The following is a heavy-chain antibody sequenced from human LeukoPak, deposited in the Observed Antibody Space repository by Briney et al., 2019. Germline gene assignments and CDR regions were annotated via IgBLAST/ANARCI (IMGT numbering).Heavy chain of an antibody. V-gene: IGHV3-23*01. CDR2: ISGSGGST. J-gene: IGHJ4*02. CDR3: AKVTGDYYDTSGAFDY. D-gene: IGHD3-22*01. CDR1: GFTFSSYA. Sequence: GGSLRLXCAASGFTFSSYAMSWVRQAPGKGLEWVSAISGSGGSTYYADSVKGRFTISRDNSKNTLYLQMNSLRAEDTAIYYCAKVTGDYYDTSGAFDYWGQRTLVTVSS.